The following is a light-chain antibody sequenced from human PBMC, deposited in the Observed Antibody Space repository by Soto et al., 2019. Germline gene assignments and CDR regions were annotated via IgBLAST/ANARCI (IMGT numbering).Light chain of an antibody. V-gene: IGKV3D-15*01. Sequence: EIVMTQSPATLSVSPGERATLSCRASQSVNSNLAWYQQKPGQPPRLLIYAASTRATDIPARFSGSGSGTEFTLTISSLQSEDFAVYYCQQYNFWPRTFGQGTKVDIK. CDR3: QQYNFWPRT. CDR2: AAS. J-gene: IGKJ1*01. CDR1: QSVNSN.